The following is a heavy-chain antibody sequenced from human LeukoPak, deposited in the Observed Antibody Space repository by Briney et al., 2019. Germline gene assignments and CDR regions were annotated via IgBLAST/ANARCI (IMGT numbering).Heavy chain of an antibody. V-gene: IGHV3-21*01. CDR3: AREISVAGLPI. D-gene: IGHD6-19*01. CDR1: GFTFSSCS. Sequence: GGSLRLSCAASGFTFSSCSMNWVRQAPGKGLEWVSSISSSSSYIYYADSVKGRFTISRDNAKNSLYLQMNSLRAEDTAVYYCAREISVAGLPIWGQGTMVTVSS. J-gene: IGHJ3*02. CDR2: ISSSSSYI.